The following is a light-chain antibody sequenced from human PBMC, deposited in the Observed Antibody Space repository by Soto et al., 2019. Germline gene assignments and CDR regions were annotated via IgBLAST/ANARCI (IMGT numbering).Light chain of an antibody. CDR1: QSVTDW. Sequence: DIQLTQSPSTLSASVGDRVTITCRASQSVTDWLAWYQQKQGKAPKLLIYDASSLESGVPSRFSGSGSGTEFSLTISSLQPDDFATYYCQQYYRSCTFGQGTK. CDR3: QQYYRSCT. V-gene: IGKV1-5*01. CDR2: DAS. J-gene: IGKJ2*02.